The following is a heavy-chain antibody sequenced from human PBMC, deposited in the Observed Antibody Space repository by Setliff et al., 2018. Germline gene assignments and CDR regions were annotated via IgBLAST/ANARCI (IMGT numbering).Heavy chain of an antibody. V-gene: IGHV1-8*03. CDR1: GYAFTSYD. CDR3: AREGRARGSYSSSWYVRQDQYGMDV. J-gene: IGHJ6*02. D-gene: IGHD6-13*01. Sequence: ASVKVSCKASGYAFTSYDINWVRQAAGQGLEWMGWMNPNIGNTDYAPKFQDRVTLSRNTSISTVYMELSSLTSDDTAVYYCAREGRARGSYSSSWYVRQDQYGMDVWGQGTTVTVSS. CDR2: MNPNIGNT.